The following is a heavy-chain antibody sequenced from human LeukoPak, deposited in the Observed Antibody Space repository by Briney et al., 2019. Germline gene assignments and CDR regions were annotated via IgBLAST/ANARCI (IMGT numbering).Heavy chain of an antibody. CDR1: GFTFSSYS. CDR3: ARDGPLATVVTPTDY. J-gene: IGHJ4*02. CDR2: ISSSSSYI. D-gene: IGHD4-23*01. V-gene: IGHV3-21*01. Sequence: GGSLRLSCAASGFTFSSYSMNWVRQAPGKGLEWVSSISSSSSYIYYADSVKGRFTISRDNAKNSLYLQMNSLRAEDTAVYYCARDGPLATVVTPTDYWGQGTLVTVSS.